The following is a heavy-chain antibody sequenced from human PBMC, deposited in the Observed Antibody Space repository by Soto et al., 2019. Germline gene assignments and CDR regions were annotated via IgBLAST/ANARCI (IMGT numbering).Heavy chain of an antibody. CDR3: ARGMRPSKAARPPYAFDI. CDR1: GFTFSSYS. J-gene: IGHJ3*02. Sequence: EVQLVESGGGLVQPGGSLRLSCAASGFTFSSYSMNWVRQAPGKGLEWVSYISSSSSTIYYADSVKGRFTISRDNAKNSLDLQMNSLRDEDTAVYYFARGMRPSKAARPPYAFDIWGQGTMVTVSS. CDR2: ISSSSSTI. V-gene: IGHV3-48*02. D-gene: IGHD6-6*01.